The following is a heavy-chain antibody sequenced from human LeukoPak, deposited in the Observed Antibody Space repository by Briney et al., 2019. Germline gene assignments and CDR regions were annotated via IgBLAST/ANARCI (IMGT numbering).Heavy chain of an antibody. CDR2: IKQDGSEK. CDR1: GFTFSSYW. J-gene: IGHJ5*02. Sequence: GGSLRLSCAASGFTFSSYWMSWVRQAPGKGLEWVANIKQDGSEKYYVDSVKGRFTISRDNAKNSLYLQMNSLRAEDTAVYYCARDLDVYYDFWSGYSNWFDPWGQGTLVTVSS. CDR3: ARDLDVYYDFWSGYSNWFDP. D-gene: IGHD3-3*01. V-gene: IGHV3-7*05.